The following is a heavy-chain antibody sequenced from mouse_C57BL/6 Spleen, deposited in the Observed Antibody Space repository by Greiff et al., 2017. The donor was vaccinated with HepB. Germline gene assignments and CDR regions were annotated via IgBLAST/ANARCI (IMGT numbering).Heavy chain of an antibody. Sequence: QVQLQQPGAELVKPGASVKLSCKASGYTFTSYWMQWVKQRPGQGLEWIGEIDPSASYTNYNQKFKGKAPLTVDTSSSTAYMQLSSLTSEDSAVSYCARSGTGGPFDYWGQVTTLTVSS. CDR2: IDPSASYT. CDR3: ARSGTGGPFDY. V-gene: IGHV1-50*01. D-gene: IGHD4-1*01. J-gene: IGHJ2*01. CDR1: GYTFTSYW.